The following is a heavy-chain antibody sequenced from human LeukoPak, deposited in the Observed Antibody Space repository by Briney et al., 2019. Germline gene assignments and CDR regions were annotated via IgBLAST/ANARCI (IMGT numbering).Heavy chain of an antibody. Sequence: GRSLRLSCAASGFTFDDYAMQWVRQAPGKGLDWVSGISWNGGSIAYADSVKGRFTISRDNAKNSLYLQMNTLRAEDTALYYCAKAAGAHSSSRGYFDYWGQGTLVTVSS. CDR2: ISWNGGSI. V-gene: IGHV3-9*01. D-gene: IGHD6-13*01. CDR3: AKAAGAHSSSRGYFDY. CDR1: GFTFDDYA. J-gene: IGHJ4*02.